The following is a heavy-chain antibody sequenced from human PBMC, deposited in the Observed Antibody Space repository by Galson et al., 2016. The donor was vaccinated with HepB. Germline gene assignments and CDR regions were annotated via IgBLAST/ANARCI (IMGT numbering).Heavy chain of an antibody. CDR3: ARREAARPYNWFDP. J-gene: IGHJ5*02. CDR1: GYIFTNYL. D-gene: IGHD6-6*01. Sequence: SCKASGYIFTNYLMHWVRQAPGQGLEWMGIVNPNGGSIKYAQKFQGRVTMTSDTSTNTVYMALTSLKSEDTAVYYCARREAARPYNWFDPWGQGTLVTVSS. CDR2: VNPNGGSI. V-gene: IGHV1-46*01.